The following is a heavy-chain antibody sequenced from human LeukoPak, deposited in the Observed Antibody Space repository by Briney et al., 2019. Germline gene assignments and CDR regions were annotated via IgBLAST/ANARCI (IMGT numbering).Heavy chain of an antibody. D-gene: IGHD6-19*01. CDR3: ARDRGLLFLSSGCLDY. CDR1: GYTFSSYG. J-gene: IGHJ4*02. V-gene: IGHV1-18*01. CDR2: TSGYNDNT. Sequence: EASVKVSCKASGYTFSSYGISWVRQAPGQGLEWMGWTSGYNDNTNHAQKFQGRITMTTDTSTSTAYMELKTLRPDDTAVYYCARDRGLLFLSSGCLDYWGQGTLVTVS.